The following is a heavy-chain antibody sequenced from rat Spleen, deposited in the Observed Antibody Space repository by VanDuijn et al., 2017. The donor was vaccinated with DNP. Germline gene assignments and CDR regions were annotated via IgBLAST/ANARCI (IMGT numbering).Heavy chain of an antibody. J-gene: IGHJ4*01. CDR2: ISYNGGTP. CDR3: ARHRTIMPYYYAMDS. Sequence: EVLLVESDGGLVQPGRSLKLSCAVSGFTFSDYYMAWVRQAPAKGLEWVANISYNGGTPYYRDSVKVRFTISRDNAQSTLYLQMESLRSEDTATYYCARHRTIMPYYYAMDSWGQGASVTVSS. CDR1: GFTFSDYY. D-gene: IGHD1-12*01. V-gene: IGHV5-7*01.